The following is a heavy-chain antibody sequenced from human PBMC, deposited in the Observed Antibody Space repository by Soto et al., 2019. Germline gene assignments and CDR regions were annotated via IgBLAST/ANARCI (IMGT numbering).Heavy chain of an antibody. CDR1: GGSFSNYG. CDR3: AEGEATKLFGTTTKGLAV. V-gene: IGHV1-69*13. D-gene: IGHD1-26*01. CDR2: IIPVFGTP. Sequence: SVKVSCKASGGSFSNYGISWVRQAPGQGHEWMGGIIPVFGTPHYAQKFQDRVTITADESTSTVNMEVSSLTSQDTANKYSAEGEATKLFGTTTKGLAVWGQGTTVTV. J-gene: IGHJ6*02.